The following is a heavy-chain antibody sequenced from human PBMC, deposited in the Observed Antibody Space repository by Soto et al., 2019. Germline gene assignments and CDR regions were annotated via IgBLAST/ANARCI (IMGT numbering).Heavy chain of an antibody. Sequence: ASVKVSCKASGYTFTCYYMHWVRQAPGQGLEWMGWINPNSGGTNYAQKFQGRVTMTRDTSISTAYMELSRLRSDDTAVYYCARGGFTSDYGSGRERHWGQGTLVTVSS. D-gene: IGHD3-10*01. CDR2: INPNSGGT. CDR1: GYTFTCYY. J-gene: IGHJ1*01. V-gene: IGHV1-2*02. CDR3: ARGGFTSDYGSGRERH.